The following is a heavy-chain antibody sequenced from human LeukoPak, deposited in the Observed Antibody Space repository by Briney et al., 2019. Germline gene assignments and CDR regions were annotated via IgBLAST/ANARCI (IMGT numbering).Heavy chain of an antibody. Sequence: ASVKVSCKASGYTFTGYHMHWVRQAPGQGLEWMGWINPNSGGTNYAQKLQGRVTMTTDTSTSTAYMELRSLRSDDTAVYYCARGSDSSGYYYRGYFQHWGQGTLVTVSS. J-gene: IGHJ1*01. CDR3: ARGSDSSGYYYRGYFQH. D-gene: IGHD3-22*01. CDR1: GYTFTGYH. CDR2: INPNSGGT. V-gene: IGHV1-2*02.